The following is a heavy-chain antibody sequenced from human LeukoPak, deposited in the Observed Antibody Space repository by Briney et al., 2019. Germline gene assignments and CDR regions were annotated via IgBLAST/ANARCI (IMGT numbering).Heavy chain of an antibody. V-gene: IGHV4-59*08. CDR3: ARHSPRRIAVAGTTRWFDP. J-gene: IGHJ5*01. CDR2: ICYSGTT. D-gene: IGHD6-19*01. CDR1: GGSISNYC. Sequence: PSETLSLTCTVSGGSISNYCWSWIRQPPGKGLEWIGYICYSGTTNYNPSLKSRVTISVDRSKNQFSLKLISVTAADTAVYYCARHSPRRIAVAGTTRWFDPWGQGTLVTVSS.